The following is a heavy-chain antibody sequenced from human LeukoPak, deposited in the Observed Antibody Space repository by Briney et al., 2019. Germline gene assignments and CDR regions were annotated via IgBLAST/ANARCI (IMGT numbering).Heavy chain of an antibody. CDR2: IDTSDGNT. Sequence: ASVKVSCKASGYTFTTYHMHWVRQAPGQGLEWVGMIDTSDGNTNYAQKFLDRVTMTRDTSTSTIYMELSGLRSYDTAVYYCATERSGGTWFDPWGQGTLVTVSS. CDR1: GYTFTTYH. D-gene: IGHD2-15*01. CDR3: ATERSGGTWFDP. J-gene: IGHJ5*02. V-gene: IGHV1-46*01.